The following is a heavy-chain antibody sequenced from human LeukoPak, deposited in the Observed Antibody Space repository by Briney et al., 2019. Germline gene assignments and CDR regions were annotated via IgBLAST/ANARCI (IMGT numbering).Heavy chain of an antibody. CDR1: GDSISSGGYS. V-gene: IGHV4-30-2*01. CDR2: IYHSGST. J-gene: IGHJ4*02. Sequence: SETLSLTCAVSGDSISSGGYSWRWIRQPPGKGLEWIVYIYHSGSTYYNPSLKSRVTISVDRSKNQFSLKLSSVTAADTAVYYCARGEMATILALDYGGQGTLVTVSS. D-gene: IGHD5-24*01. CDR3: ARGEMATILALDY.